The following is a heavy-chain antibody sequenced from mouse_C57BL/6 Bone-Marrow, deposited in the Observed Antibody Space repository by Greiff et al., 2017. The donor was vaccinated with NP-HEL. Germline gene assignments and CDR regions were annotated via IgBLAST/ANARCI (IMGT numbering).Heavy chain of an antibody. J-gene: IGHJ4*01. Sequence: VQLKQSGTVLARPGASVKMSCKTSGYTFTSYWMHWVKQRPGQGLEWIGAIYPGNSDTSYNQKFKGKAKLTAVTSASTAYMELSSLTNEDSAVYYCTRLGSPVTTGYYYAMDYWGQGTSVTVSS. CDR3: TRLGSPVTTGYYYAMDY. D-gene: IGHD2-12*01. V-gene: IGHV1-5*01. CDR2: IYPGNSDT. CDR1: GYTFTSYW.